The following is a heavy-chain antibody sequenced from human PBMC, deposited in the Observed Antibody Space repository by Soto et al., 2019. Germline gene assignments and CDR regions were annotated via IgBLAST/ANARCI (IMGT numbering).Heavy chain of an antibody. V-gene: IGHV4-59*01. J-gene: IGHJ4*02. CDR2: IYYSGST. CDR1: GGSFSAYY. Sequence: SETLSLTCAVYGGSFSAYYWTRIRQPPGKGLEWIGYIYYSGSTNYSPSLKSRVTISVDTSKNQFSLKLSSVTAADTAVYYCARDLSASYFDYWGQGTLVTVSS. CDR3: ARDLSASYFDY.